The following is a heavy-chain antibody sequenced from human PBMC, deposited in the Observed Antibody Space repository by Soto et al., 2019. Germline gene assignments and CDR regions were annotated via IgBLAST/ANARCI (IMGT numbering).Heavy chain of an antibody. CDR1: GYSFTSYW. CDR2: IDPSDSYT. D-gene: IGHD2-21*02. Sequence: PGESLKISCKGSGYSFTSYWISWVRQMPGKGLEWMGRIDPSDSYTNYSPSFEGHVTISADKSISTAYLQWSSLRASDTAMYYCARRGKVTSDAFDIWGQGTMVTVSS. CDR3: ARRGKVTSDAFDI. V-gene: IGHV5-10-1*01. J-gene: IGHJ3*02.